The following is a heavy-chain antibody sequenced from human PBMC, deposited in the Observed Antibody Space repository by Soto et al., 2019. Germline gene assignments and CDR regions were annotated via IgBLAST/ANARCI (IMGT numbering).Heavy chain of an antibody. CDR2: ITSDTKTI. V-gene: IGHV3-48*02. J-gene: IGHJ4*02. D-gene: IGHD6-19*01. CDR3: ARSVEGHFDY. Sequence: EVQLVESGGYLVQPGGSLRLSCAASGFRFSIDSMNWVRQAPGKGLEWSAYITSDTKTIKYADSVKGRFTISRDNGKNSVYLQMNSLRDEDTAVYYCARSVEGHFDYWGQGTVVTVSA. CDR1: GFRFSIDS.